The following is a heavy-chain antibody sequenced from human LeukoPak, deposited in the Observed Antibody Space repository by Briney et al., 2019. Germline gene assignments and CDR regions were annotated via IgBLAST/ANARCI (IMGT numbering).Heavy chain of an antibody. CDR3: RKDPAAAGTGLFSP. Sequence: PGGSLRLSCAASGFRFDVYDMSWVRQAPGKGLELVSGINWNGGRTGYADSVKGRFTISRDNAKNSLYPQVNGVRAEDAAVYLLRKDPAAAGTGLFSPRGEGNLVTVSP. D-gene: IGHD6-13*01. CDR1: GFRFDVYD. V-gene: IGHV3-20*04. J-gene: IGHJ5*02. CDR2: INWNGGRT.